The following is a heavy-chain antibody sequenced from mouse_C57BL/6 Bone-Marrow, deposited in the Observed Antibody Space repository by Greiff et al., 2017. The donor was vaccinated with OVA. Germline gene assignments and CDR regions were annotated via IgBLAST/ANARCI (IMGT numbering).Heavy chain of an antibody. Sequence: VKLVESGPGLVAPSQSLSITCTVSGFSLTSYAISWVRQPPGKGLEWLGVIWTGGGTNYNSALKSRLSISKDNSKSQVFLKMNSLQTDDTARYYCARKGYYGRHWYFDVWGTGTTGTVSS. CDR1: GFSLTSYA. D-gene: IGHD1-1*01. J-gene: IGHJ1*03. CDR2: IWTGGGT. CDR3: ARKGYYGRHWYFDV. V-gene: IGHV2-9-1*01.